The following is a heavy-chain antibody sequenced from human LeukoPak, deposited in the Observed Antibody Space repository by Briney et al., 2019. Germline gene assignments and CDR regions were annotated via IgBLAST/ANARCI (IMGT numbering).Heavy chain of an antibody. CDR1: GFTFSSYE. V-gene: IGHV3-48*01. CDR3: ARETDDLYNWNYAREPFDY. J-gene: IGHJ4*02. D-gene: IGHD1-7*01. CDR2: ISSSSSTI. Sequence: GGSLRLSCAASGFTFSSYEMNWVRQAPGKGLEWVSYISSSSSTIYYADSVKGRFTISRDNAKNSLYLQMNSLRAEDTAVYYCARETDDLYNWNYAREPFDYWGQGTLVTVSS.